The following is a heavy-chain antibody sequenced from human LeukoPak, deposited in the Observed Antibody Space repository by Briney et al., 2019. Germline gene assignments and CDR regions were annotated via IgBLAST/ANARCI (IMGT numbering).Heavy chain of an antibody. CDR3: AREYCSITSCYGYFDY. Sequence: PSETLSLTCAVYGGSFSDYYWSWLRQPPGKGLEWIGEINHSGSTYYKPSLKSRVTISVDTSKNQFSLKLSSVTAADTAVYYCAREYCSITSCYGYFDYWGQGTLVTVSS. CDR1: GGSFSDYY. D-gene: IGHD2-2*01. V-gene: IGHV4-34*01. CDR2: INHSGST. J-gene: IGHJ4*02.